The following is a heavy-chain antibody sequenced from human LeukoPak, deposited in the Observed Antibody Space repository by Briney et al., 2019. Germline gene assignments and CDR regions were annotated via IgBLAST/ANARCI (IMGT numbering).Heavy chain of an antibody. V-gene: IGHV4-59*01. D-gene: IGHD1-26*01. Sequence: KTSETLSLTCTVSGGSISSYYWSWIRQPPGKGLEWIGYIYYSGSTNYNPSLKSRVTISVDTSKNQFSLKLSSVTAADTAVYYCARDGPPATGGGYYFDYWGQGTLVTVSS. CDR2: IYYSGST. CDR3: ARDGPPATGGGYYFDY. CDR1: GGSISSYY. J-gene: IGHJ4*02.